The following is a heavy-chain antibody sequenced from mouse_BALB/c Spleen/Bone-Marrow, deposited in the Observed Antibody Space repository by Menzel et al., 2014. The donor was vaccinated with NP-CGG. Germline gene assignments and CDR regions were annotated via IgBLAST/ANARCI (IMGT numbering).Heavy chain of an antibody. J-gene: IGHJ4*01. V-gene: IGHV1-7*01. CDR1: GYTFXSYW. D-gene: IGHD1-1*01. CDR3: ARQITTVDYAMDY. CDR2: INPSTGYT. Sequence: VQVVESGAELAKPGASVKMSCKASGYTFXSYWMHWVKQRPGQGLEWIGYINPSTGYTEYNQKFKDKATLTADKSSGTAYMQLSSLTSEDSAVYYCARQITTVDYAMDYWGQGTSVTVSS.